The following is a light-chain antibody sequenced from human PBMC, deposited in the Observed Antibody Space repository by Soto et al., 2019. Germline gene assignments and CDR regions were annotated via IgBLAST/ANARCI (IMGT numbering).Light chain of an antibody. Sequence: QSALTQPASVSGSPGQSITISCTGTSSDVGSYNLVSWYQQHPGKAPKLMIYEGSKRPSGVSNRFSGSKSGNTASLTISGIQAEDEADYYCCSYAGSRGAVVFGGGTKVTVL. CDR3: CSYAGSRGAVV. J-gene: IGLJ2*01. CDR1: SSDVGSYNL. CDR2: EGS. V-gene: IGLV2-23*01.